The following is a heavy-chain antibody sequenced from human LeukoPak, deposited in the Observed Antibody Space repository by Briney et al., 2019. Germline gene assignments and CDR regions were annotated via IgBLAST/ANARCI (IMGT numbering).Heavy chain of an antibody. CDR2: IYYSGST. CDR1: GGSISSYY. D-gene: IGHD6-13*01. J-gene: IGHJ3*02. CDR3: ARADSSSWPDAFDI. V-gene: IGHV4-59*01. Sequence: PSETLSLTCTVSGGSISSYYWSWIRQPPGKGLEWIGYIYYSGSTNYNPSLKSRVTISVDTSKNQFSLKLSSVTAADTAVYYCARADSSSWPDAFDIWGQGTMVTVSS.